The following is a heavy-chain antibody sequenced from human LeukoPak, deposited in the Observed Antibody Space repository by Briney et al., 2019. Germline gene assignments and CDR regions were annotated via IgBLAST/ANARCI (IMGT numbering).Heavy chain of an antibody. CDR1: GYSITSYW. Sequence: GESLKISCKGSGYSITSYWIGWVRQMPGKGLEWMGIIYPGDSDTRYSPSFQGQVTISADKSISTAYLQWSSLKASDTAMYYCARTPDYYYYYMDVWGKGTTVTVSS. V-gene: IGHV5-51*01. J-gene: IGHJ6*03. CDR2: IYPGDSDT. D-gene: IGHD1-14*01. CDR3: ARTPDYYYYYMDV.